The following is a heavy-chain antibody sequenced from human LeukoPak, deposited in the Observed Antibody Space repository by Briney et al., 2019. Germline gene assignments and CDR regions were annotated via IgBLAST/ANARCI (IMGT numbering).Heavy chain of an antibody. CDR3: AAYRAGDINWFDP. CDR2: IYYSGTT. J-gene: IGHJ5*02. Sequence: SETLSLTCTIFGGPINSGDYYWTWIRQHPGQGLEWIGYIYYSGTTYYNPSLRSRLSLSVDSSKNQFSLKLASMTAADTAVYFCAAYRAGDINWFDPWGLGTLVTVSS. CDR1: GGPINSGDYY. V-gene: IGHV4-31*03. D-gene: IGHD2-21*01.